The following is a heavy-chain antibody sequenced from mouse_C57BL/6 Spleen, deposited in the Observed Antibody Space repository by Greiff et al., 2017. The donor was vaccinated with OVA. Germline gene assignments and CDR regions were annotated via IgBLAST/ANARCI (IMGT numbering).Heavy chain of an antibody. J-gene: IGHJ1*03. Sequence: QVQLQQSGPELVKPGASVKISCKASGYAFSSSWMNWVKQRPGKGLEWIGRIYPGDGDTNYNGKFKGKATLTADKSSSTAYMQLSSLTSEDSAVYFCGHYYGSISYWYFDVWGTGTTVTVSS. CDR2: IYPGDGDT. CDR1: GYAFSSSW. V-gene: IGHV1-82*01. D-gene: IGHD1-1*01. CDR3: GHYYGSISYWYFDV.